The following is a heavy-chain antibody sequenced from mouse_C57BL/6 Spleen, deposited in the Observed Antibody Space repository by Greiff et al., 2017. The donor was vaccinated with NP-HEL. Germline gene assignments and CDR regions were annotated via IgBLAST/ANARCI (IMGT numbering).Heavy chain of an antibody. CDR1: GYSFTGYF. CDR3: ARSGDGYYLAWFAY. CDR2: INPYNGDT. Sequence: EVKLQQSGPELVKPGDSVKMSCKASGYSFTGYFMNWVMQSHGKSLEWIGRINPYNGDTFYNQKFKGKATLTVDKSSSTAHMELRSLTSEDSAVYYCARSGDGYYLAWFAYWGQGTLVTVSA. V-gene: IGHV1-20*01. J-gene: IGHJ3*01. D-gene: IGHD2-3*01.